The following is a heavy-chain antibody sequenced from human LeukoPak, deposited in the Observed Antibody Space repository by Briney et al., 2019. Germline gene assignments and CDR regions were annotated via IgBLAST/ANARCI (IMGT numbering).Heavy chain of an antibody. V-gene: IGHV1-18*01. CDR1: AYTFTSYG. CDR2: ISAYNGNT. J-gene: IGHJ6*03. D-gene: IGHD3-22*01. Sequence: ASVKVSCKASAYTFTSYGISWVRQAPGQGLEWMGWISAYNGNTNYAQKLQGRVTMTTDTSRSTAYMELRSLSSDDTAAYYCARAVVVITVYYYYMDVWGKGTTVTVSS. CDR3: ARAVVVITVYYYYMDV.